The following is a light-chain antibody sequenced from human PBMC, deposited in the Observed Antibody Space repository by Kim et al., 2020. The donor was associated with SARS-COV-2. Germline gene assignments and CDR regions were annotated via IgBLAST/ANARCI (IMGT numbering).Light chain of an antibody. Sequence: SASVGDRVTITCRASQSISSYLNWYQQKPGRAPKLLDNTASSLRSGVPSKFSSSGSGADFTLTISSLHPEDFATYYCQQSYTTPDTFGQGTKLEI. CDR1: QSISSY. J-gene: IGKJ2*01. CDR2: TAS. CDR3: QQSYTTPDT. V-gene: IGKV1-39*01.